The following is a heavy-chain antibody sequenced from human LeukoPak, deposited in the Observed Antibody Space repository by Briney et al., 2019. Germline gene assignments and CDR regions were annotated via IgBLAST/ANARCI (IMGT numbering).Heavy chain of an antibody. CDR1: GGSISSYY. CDR2: IYTSGST. Sequence: SETLSLTCTVSGGSISSYYWSWIRQPAGKGLEWIGRIYTSGSTNYNPSLKSRFTMSVDTSKNQFSLKLSSVTAADTAVYYCARGSLAVAQPFAFDIWGQGTMVTVSS. D-gene: IGHD6-19*01. V-gene: IGHV4-4*07. J-gene: IGHJ3*02. CDR3: ARGSLAVAQPFAFDI.